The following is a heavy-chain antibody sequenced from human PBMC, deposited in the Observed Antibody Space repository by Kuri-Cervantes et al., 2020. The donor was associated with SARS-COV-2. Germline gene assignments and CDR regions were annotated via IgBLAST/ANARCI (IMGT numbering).Heavy chain of an antibody. Sequence: ASVKVSCKASGYSFNDYYIYWVRQAPGQGLEWMGWINPNGGGTNYAQKFQGWVTMTRDTSISTAYMELSRLRSDDTAVYYCARASVRGIIITYHSYGMDVWGQGTTVTVSS. J-gene: IGHJ6*02. V-gene: IGHV1-2*04. CDR3: ARASVRGIIITYHSYGMDV. D-gene: IGHD3-10*01. CDR2: INPNGGGT. CDR1: GYSFNDYY.